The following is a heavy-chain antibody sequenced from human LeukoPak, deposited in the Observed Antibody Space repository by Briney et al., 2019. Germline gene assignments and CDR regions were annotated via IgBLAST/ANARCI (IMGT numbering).Heavy chain of an antibody. CDR2: ISSSSSYI. J-gene: IGHJ4*02. CDR3: ARPYNYYGSGSYCYGY. Sequence: GGSLRLSCAVSGFTFSSYSMNWVRQAPGKGLEWVSSISSSSSYIYYADSVKGRFTISRDNAKNSLYLQMNSLRAEDTAVYYCARPYNYYGSGSYCYGYWGQGTLVTVSS. CDR1: GFTFSSYS. V-gene: IGHV3-21*01. D-gene: IGHD3-10*01.